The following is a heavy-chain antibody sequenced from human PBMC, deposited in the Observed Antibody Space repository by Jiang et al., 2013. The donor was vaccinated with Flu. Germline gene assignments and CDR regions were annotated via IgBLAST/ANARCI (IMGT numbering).Heavy chain of an antibody. V-gene: IGHV4-34*01. CDR3: ARGTKIRDYKIRDYYDGNMHYPKTEYFLYGMDV. CDR2: ITYGGTT. CDR1: GGSFSDYF. D-gene: IGHD3-16*01. Sequence: LLKPSETLSLTCAVFGGSFSDYFWNWIRQPPGKGLEWIGDIGEITYGGTTKYNPSLKSRVTMSVDRSKNQLSLKLSSVTAADTAVYYCARGTKIRDYKIRDYYDGNMHYPKTEYFLYGMDVWGQGTTVTVSS. J-gene: IGHJ6*02.